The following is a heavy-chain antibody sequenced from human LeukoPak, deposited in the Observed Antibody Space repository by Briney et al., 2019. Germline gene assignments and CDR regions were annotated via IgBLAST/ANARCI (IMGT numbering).Heavy chain of an antibody. CDR1: GYTFTMYY. Sequence: GASVRVSCKASGYTFTMYYMHWVRQAPGQGLEWMGIINPSDGVIDYAQKFQDRVIMTRDTSTSTVYMELSSLRSEDTAVYYCARRGSGSYVLDYWGQGTLVTVSS. J-gene: IGHJ4*02. CDR3: ARRGSGSYVLDY. D-gene: IGHD3-10*01. V-gene: IGHV1-46*01. CDR2: INPSDGVI.